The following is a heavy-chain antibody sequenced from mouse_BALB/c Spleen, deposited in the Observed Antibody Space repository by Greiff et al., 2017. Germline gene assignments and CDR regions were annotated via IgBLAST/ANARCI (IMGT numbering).Heavy chain of an antibody. Sequence: EVQLQQSGAELVKPGASVKLSCTASGFNIKDTYMHWVKQRPEQGLEWIGRIDPANGNTKYDPKFQGKATITADTSSNTAYLQLSSLTSEDTAVYYCARGLRRYYYAMDYWGQGTSVTVSS. CDR1: GFNIKDTY. D-gene: IGHD2-2*01. J-gene: IGHJ4*01. CDR2: IDPANGNT. V-gene: IGHV14-3*02. CDR3: ARGLRRYYYAMDY.